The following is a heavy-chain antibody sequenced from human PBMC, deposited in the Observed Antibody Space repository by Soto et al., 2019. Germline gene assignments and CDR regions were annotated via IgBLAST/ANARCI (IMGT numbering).Heavy chain of an antibody. CDR3: ARLGYCSGGSCRRGNWFDP. CDR2: MNPNSGNT. CDR1: GDTFTSYE. D-gene: IGHD2-15*01. V-gene: IGHV1-8*01. Sequence: QVQLVQSGAEVKKPGASAKVSCKASGDTFTSYEINWVRQATGQGLEWMGWMNPNSGNTGYAQKFQGRVTMTRNTSISTGYMELSSLRSEDTAVYYCARLGYCSGGSCRRGNWFDPWGQGTLVTVSS. J-gene: IGHJ5*02.